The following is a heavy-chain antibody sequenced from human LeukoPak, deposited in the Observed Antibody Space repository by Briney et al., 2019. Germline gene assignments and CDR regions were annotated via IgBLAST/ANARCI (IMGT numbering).Heavy chain of an antibody. J-gene: IGHJ4*02. CDR1: GGSFSSGSYY. CDR2: IYYSGST. D-gene: IGHD4/OR15-4a*01. CDR3: ARGSLPTGDY. V-gene: IGHV4-61*01. Sequence: SENLSLTCTVSGGSFSSGSYYWSWIRQPPGKGLEWIGYIYYSGSTNYNPSLKSRVTISVDTSKNQFSLKLSSVTAADTAVYYCARGSLPTGDYWGQGTLVTVSS.